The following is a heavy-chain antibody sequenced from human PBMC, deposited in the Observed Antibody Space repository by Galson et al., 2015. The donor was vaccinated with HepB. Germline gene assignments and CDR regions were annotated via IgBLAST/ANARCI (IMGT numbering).Heavy chain of an antibody. V-gene: IGHV3-21*01. D-gene: IGHD3-22*01. Sequence: SLRLSCAASGFTFSSYSMNWVRQAPGKGLEWVSSISSSSSYIYYADSVKGRFTISRDNAKNSLYLQMNSLRAEDTAVYYCARVGDDSSGYFFGPPVTDWYFDLWGRGTLVTVSS. J-gene: IGHJ2*01. CDR1: GFTFSSYS. CDR2: ISSSSSYI. CDR3: ARVGDDSSGYFFGPPVTDWYFDL.